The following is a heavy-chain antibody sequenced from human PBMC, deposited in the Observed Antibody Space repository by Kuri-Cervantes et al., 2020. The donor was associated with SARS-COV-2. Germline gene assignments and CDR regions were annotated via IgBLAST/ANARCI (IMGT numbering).Heavy chain of an antibody. CDR2: ISGSGGST. J-gene: IGHJ5*02. CDR3: AKDRFSQPTPAPNWFDP. Sequence: LSLTCAASGFTFSSYAMSWVRQAPGKGLEWVSAISGSGGSTYYADSVKGRFTISRDNSKNTLYLQMNSLRAEDTAVYYCAKDRFSQPTPAPNWFDPWGQGTLVTVSS. D-gene: IGHD1-1*01. V-gene: IGHV3-23*01. CDR1: GFTFSSYA.